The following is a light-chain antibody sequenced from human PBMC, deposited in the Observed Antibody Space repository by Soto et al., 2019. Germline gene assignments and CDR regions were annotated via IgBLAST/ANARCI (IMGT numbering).Light chain of an antibody. J-gene: IGKJ1*01. CDR2: RAS. CDR1: QSISAS. Sequence: DIQMTQSPSSLSASVGDSVTISCRASQSISASLNWYQQKPGVAPRLLISRASSVMSGVPPRFSGRGSGRDFTLTISSLRPEDIGTYFCQQSYSSPWTFGPGTKVEIK. V-gene: IGKV1-39*01. CDR3: QQSYSSPWT.